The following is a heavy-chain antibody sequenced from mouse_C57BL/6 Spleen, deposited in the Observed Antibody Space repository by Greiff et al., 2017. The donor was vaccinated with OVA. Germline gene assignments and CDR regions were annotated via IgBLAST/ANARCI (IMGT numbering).Heavy chain of an antibody. CDR1: GFTFSSYA. D-gene: IGHD6-2*01. CDR2: ISDGGSYT. J-gene: IGHJ4*01. Sequence: EVKLMESGGGLVKPGGSLKLSCAASGFTFSSYAMSWVRQTPEKRLEWVATISDGGSYTYYPDNVKGRFTISRDNAKNNLYLQMSHLKSEDTAMYYCARGGKNSLSHYYAMDYWGQGTSVTVSS. CDR3: ARGGKNSLSHYYAMDY. V-gene: IGHV5-4*03.